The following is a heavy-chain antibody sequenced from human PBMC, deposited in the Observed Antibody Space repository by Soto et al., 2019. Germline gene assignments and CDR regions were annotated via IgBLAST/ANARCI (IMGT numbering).Heavy chain of an antibody. D-gene: IGHD2-2*01. CDR3: VARYCSSTTCYQVDY. J-gene: IGHJ4*02. V-gene: IGHV3-64D*06. CDR1: GFTFSSYA. Sequence: QPGGSLRLSCSASGFTFSSYAIHWIRQAPGKGLEYVSAISSNGGSTYYADSVNGRFTISRDNSKNTVYLQMSSLRTEDTAVYYCVARYCSSTTCYQVDYWGQGTLVTVSS. CDR2: ISSNGGST.